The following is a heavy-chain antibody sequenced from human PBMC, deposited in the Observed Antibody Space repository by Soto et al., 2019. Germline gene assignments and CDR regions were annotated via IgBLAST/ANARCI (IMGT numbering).Heavy chain of an antibody. CDR1: GFSLSTTRVG. J-gene: IGHJ4*02. Sequence: QITLKESGPTLVKPTQTPTLTCTFSGFSLSTTRVGVGWIRQPPGEALEWLALLYWDDDKLYSPSLKRRLTITKDTSKNQVVLTLTNMDPVDTATYYWAHSKTSGMRYYFDYWGQGTLVTVSS. V-gene: IGHV2-5*02. CDR2: LYWDDDK. CDR3: AHSKTSGMRYYFDY.